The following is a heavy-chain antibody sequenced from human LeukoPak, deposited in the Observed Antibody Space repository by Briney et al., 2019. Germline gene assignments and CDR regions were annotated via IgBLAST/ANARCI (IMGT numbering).Heavy chain of an antibody. V-gene: IGHV3-43*01. D-gene: IGHD3-10*01. J-gene: IGHJ4*02. CDR2: ISWDGGST. CDR1: GFTFDDYT. Sequence: PGGSLRLSCAASGFTFDDYTMHWVRQAPGKGLEWVSLISWDGGSTYYADSVKGRFTISRDNSKNSLYLQMNSLRTEDTALYYCAKDYPRSGVHGPYFDYWGQGTLVTVSS. CDR3: AKDYPRSGVHGPYFDY.